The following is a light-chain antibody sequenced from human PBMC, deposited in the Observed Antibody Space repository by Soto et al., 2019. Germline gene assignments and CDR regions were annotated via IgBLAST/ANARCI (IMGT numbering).Light chain of an antibody. CDR1: SSDVGGYNY. CDR2: EVS. J-gene: IGLJ1*01. Sequence: QSALTQPPSASGSPGQSVTISCTGTSSDVGGYNYVSWYQQHPGKAPKLMIYEVSKRPSGVPDRFSGSKSVHTASLTVSGRQAEDEADYYCSSYAGSNNLGVFGTGTKLTLL. CDR3: SSYAGSNNLGV. V-gene: IGLV2-8*01.